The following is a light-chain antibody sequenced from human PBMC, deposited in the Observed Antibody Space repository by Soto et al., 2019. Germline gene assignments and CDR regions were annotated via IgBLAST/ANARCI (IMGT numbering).Light chain of an antibody. CDR3: QQYNGYPWT. V-gene: IGKV1-5*03. Sequence: DIQMTQSPSTLSASVGDRVIITCRASQSISSWLAWYQQKPGKAPNLLIYRASSLESGVPSRFSGSGSGTEFILTISSLQPDDFATYYCQQYNGYPWTFGQGNKVEIK. CDR1: QSISSW. J-gene: IGKJ1*01. CDR2: RAS.